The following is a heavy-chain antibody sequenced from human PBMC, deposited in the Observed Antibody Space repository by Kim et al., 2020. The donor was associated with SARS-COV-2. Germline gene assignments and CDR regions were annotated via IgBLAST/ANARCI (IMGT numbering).Heavy chain of an antibody. CDR2: VSYSGTT. CDR3: ARYSRIAAGGSGTVDI. D-gene: IGHD6-13*01. J-gene: IGHJ3*02. CDR1: GGSVNSDNYR. Sequence: SETLSLTCTVSGGSVNSDNYRWAWIRQPPGKGLEWIGYVSYSGTTNYNPSLKSRVTTSIDMSNNQFSLKLISVTAADTAVYFCARYSRIAAGGSGTVDIWGQGTLVTVSS. V-gene: IGHV4-61*01.